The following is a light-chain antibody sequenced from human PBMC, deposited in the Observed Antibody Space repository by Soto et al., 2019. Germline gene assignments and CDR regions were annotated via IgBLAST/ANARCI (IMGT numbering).Light chain of an antibody. J-gene: IGLJ1*01. CDR1: NIGRKP. V-gene: IGLV3-21*01. CDR3: LVWDSNSDHP. Sequence: SYELTQPPSVSVAPGQTARITCGGPNIGRKPVHWYQLKPGQAPVLVIYYDSDRPSGIPERFSGSNSGNTATLTISSVEAGDEADYYCLVWDSNSDHPFGAGTKVTVL. CDR2: YDS.